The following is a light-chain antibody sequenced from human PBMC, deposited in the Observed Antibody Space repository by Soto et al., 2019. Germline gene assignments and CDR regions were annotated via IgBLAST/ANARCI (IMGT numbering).Light chain of an antibody. CDR1: SSDVGNYKY. CDR2: EVS. J-gene: IGLJ1*01. CDR3: FSYTSSGTYV. V-gene: IGLV2-14*01. Sequence: QSALTQPASVSGSPGQSITISCTGTSSDVGNYKYVSWYQQHPGEAPKLRIYEVSNRPSGVSNRFSGSKSGNTASLTISGLQAEDETDYYCFSYTSSGTYVFGTGTKVTVL.